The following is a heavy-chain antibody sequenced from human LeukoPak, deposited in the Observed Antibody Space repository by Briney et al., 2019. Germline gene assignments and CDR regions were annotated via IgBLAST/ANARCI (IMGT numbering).Heavy chain of an antibody. V-gene: IGHV3-53*01. CDR2: IYSNNTT. CDR1: GFTVSSNY. CDR3: AKGITVMMVAPGY. Sequence: GGSLRLSCAASGFTVSSNYMTWVRQAPGKGLEWVSVIYSNNTTFYADSVKGRFTISRDKSKNTLYLQMNSLRAEDTAVYYCAKGITVMMVAPGYWGQGTLVTVSS. D-gene: IGHD3-22*01. J-gene: IGHJ4*02.